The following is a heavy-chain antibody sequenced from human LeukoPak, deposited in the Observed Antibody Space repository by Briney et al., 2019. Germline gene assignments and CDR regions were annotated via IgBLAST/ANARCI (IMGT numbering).Heavy chain of an antibody. Sequence: PGGSLRLSCSASGFTFSAYTMNWVRQAPGQGLEWVSYISSGSSSVYYADSVKGRFTISRDNAKNSLYLQMNSLRAEDTAVYYCARDRGYGGSGGDYWGQGTLVTVSS. V-gene: IGHV3-21*05. CDR2: ISSGSSSV. J-gene: IGHJ4*02. D-gene: IGHD3-10*01. CDR1: GFTFSAYT. CDR3: ARDRGYGGSGGDY.